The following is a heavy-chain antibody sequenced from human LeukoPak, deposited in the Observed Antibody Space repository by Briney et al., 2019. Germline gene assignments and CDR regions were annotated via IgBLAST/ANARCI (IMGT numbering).Heavy chain of an antibody. D-gene: IGHD6-13*01. J-gene: IGHJ4*02. V-gene: IGHV3-7*01. Sequence: GESLKISCAASGFTFSDYAMSWVRQAPGKGLEWVANIKEDGSEKYYVDSVKGRFTISRDNAKNSLYLQMNTLRAEDTAVYYCARDPGVPAAGTHLLYYFDYWGQGTLVTVSS. CDR2: IKEDGSEK. CDR1: GFTFSDYA. CDR3: ARDPGVPAAGTHLLYYFDY.